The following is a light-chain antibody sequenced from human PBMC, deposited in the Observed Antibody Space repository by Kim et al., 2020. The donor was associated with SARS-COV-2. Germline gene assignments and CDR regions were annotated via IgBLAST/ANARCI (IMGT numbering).Light chain of an antibody. Sequence: GQSITISCTGTSSDVGGYNYVSWYQLHTGKAPKLMIYDVTERPSGISNRFSGSKSGNTASLTIFGLQPEDEADYYCSSYTSSSPYVFGTGTKVTVL. CDR1: SSDVGGYNY. V-gene: IGLV2-14*03. CDR3: SSYTSSSPYV. J-gene: IGLJ1*01. CDR2: DVT.